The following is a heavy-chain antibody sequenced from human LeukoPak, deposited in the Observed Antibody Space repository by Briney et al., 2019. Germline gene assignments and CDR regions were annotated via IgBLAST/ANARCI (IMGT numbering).Heavy chain of an antibody. Sequence: ASVKVSCKASGYTFTDYDINWVRQATGQGLEWMGWMNPNSGNTGYAQKFQGRVTITRYTSISTAYMELSSLRSEDTAVYYCARNGAGTGDFDYWGQGTLVTVSS. D-gene: IGHD6-19*01. CDR3: ARNGAGTGDFDY. CDR1: GYTFTDYD. J-gene: IGHJ4*02. V-gene: IGHV1-8*03. CDR2: MNPNSGNT.